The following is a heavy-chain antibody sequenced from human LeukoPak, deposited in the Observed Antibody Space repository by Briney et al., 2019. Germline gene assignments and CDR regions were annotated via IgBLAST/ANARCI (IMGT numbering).Heavy chain of an antibody. Sequence: GGSLRPSCAASGFTFSSYGMYWVRQAPGKGLEWVAFIRYDGSNKYYADSVKGRFTISRDNSKNTLYLQMNSLRAEDTAVYYCAKDHGRDYYGSGRYDYWGQGTLVTVSS. CDR2: IRYDGSNK. CDR3: AKDHGRDYYGSGRYDY. CDR1: GFTFSSYG. D-gene: IGHD3-10*01. V-gene: IGHV3-30*02. J-gene: IGHJ4*02.